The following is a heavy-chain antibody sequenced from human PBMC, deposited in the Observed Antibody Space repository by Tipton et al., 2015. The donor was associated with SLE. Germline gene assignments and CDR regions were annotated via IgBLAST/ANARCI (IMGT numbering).Heavy chain of an antibody. CDR1: GFTFRTYW. CDR2: INSAGTIT. D-gene: IGHD6-19*01. J-gene: IGHJ4*02. V-gene: IGHV3-74*01. CDR3: VAGLGDY. Sequence: SLRLSCAASGFTFRTYWMHWVRQVPGKGLVWVSRINSAGTITTYADSVGGRFTISRDNAKDTLYLQMNNLRAEDTAVYYCVAGLGDYWGPGTLVTASS.